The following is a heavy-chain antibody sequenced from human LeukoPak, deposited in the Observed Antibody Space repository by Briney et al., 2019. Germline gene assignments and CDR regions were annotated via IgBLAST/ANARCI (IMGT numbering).Heavy chain of an antibody. CDR2: ISSSSSYI. J-gene: IGHJ4*02. Sequence: PGRSLRLSCAASGFTFSSYGMHWVRQAPGKGLEWVSSISSSSSYIYYADSVKGRFTISRDNAKNSLYLQMNSLRAEDTAVYYCARRVCSTSCYEDYWGQGTLVTVSS. V-gene: IGHV3-21*04. D-gene: IGHD2-2*01. CDR3: ARRVCSTSCYEDY. CDR1: GFTFSSYG.